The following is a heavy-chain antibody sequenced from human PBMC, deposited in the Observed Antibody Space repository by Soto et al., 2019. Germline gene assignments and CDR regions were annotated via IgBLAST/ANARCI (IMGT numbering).Heavy chain of an antibody. CDR2: IWYDGSNK. CDR3: ARTARYSRYYFDY. D-gene: IGHD5-18*01. CDR1: GFTFSSYG. Sequence: QVQLVESGGGVVQPGRSLRLSCAASGFTFSSYGMHWVRQAPGKGLEWVAVIWYDGSNKYYADSVKGRFTISRDNSKNTLYLQMNSLRAEDTAVYYCARTARYSRYYFDYWGQGTLVTVSS. V-gene: IGHV3-33*01. J-gene: IGHJ4*02.